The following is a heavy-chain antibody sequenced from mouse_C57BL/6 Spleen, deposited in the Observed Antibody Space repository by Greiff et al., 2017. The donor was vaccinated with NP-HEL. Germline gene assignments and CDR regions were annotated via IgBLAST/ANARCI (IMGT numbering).Heavy chain of an antibody. V-gene: IGHV2-5*01. D-gene: IGHD2-3*01. CDR3: AKKGPDGYYEAMDY. J-gene: IGHJ4*01. Sequence: VKLMESGPGLVQPSQSLSITCTVSGFSLTSYGVHWVRQSPGKGLEWLGVIWRGGSTDYNAAFMSRLSITKDNSKSQVFFKMNSLQADDTAIYYCAKKGPDGYYEAMDYWGQGTSVTVSS. CDR1: GFSLTSYG. CDR2: IWRGGST.